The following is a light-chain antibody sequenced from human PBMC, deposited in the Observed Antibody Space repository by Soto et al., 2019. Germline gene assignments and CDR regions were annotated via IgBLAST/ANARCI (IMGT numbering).Light chain of an antibody. CDR3: QQYENLPT. CDR1: QNINNY. V-gene: IGKV1-33*01. J-gene: IGKJ5*01. CDR2: DAS. Sequence: LTQSPSSLSASPGDRVAITCRASQNINNYLNWYPQKPGRAPKLLIYDASNLEAGVPSRFRGSGSGTDFTFTISRLQPEDIATYYCQQYENLPTFGQGTRLEI.